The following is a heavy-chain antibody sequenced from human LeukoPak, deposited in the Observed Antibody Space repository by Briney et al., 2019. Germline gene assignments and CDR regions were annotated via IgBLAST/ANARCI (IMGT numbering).Heavy chain of an antibody. J-gene: IGHJ4*02. CDR2: LYPGDSET. CDR3: ARATGDDGYFDY. V-gene: IGHV5-51*01. Sequence: GESLKISCKGSGYSFVNYWIGWVRQMPGKGLEWMGILYPGDSETRYSPSFQGQVTISVDKSISTAFLQWSSLKASDTAIYYRARATGDDGYFDYWGQGTLVTVSS. CDR1: GYSFVNYW.